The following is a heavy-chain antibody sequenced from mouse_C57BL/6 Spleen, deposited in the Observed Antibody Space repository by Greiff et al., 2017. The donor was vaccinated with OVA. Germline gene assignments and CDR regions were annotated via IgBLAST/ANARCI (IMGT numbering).Heavy chain of an antibody. D-gene: IGHD2-5*01. CDR1: GYTFTDYY. V-gene: IGHV1-19*01. Sequence: VQLKQSGPVLVKPGASVKLSCKASGYTFTDYYMNWVKQSHGKSLEWIGVINPYNGGTSYNQKFKGKATLTVDKSSSTAYMELNSLTSEDSAVYYCARPDYSNPFDYWGQGTTLTVSS. CDR3: ARPDYSNPFDY. J-gene: IGHJ2*01. CDR2: INPYNGGT.